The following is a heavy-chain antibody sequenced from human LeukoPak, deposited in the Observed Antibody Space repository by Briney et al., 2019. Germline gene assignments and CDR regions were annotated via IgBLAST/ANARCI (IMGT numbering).Heavy chain of an antibody. D-gene: IGHD3-22*01. J-gene: IGHJ4*02. Sequence: GGSLRLSCAASGFTFSSYGMHWVRQAPGKGLEWVAFIRYDGSNKYYADSVKGRFTISRDNSKNTLYLQMNSLRAEDTAVYYCAKLPDSSGYYSLDYWGQGTLATVSS. CDR2: IRYDGSNK. V-gene: IGHV3-30*02. CDR1: GFTFSSYG. CDR3: AKLPDSSGYYSLDY.